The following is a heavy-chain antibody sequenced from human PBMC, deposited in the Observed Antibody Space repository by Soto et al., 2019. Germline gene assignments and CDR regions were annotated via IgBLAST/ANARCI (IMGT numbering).Heavy chain of an antibody. J-gene: IGHJ4*02. D-gene: IGHD5-12*01. CDR3: TTGQKWLQLSLGS. CDR2: IKSKTDGGTT. V-gene: IGHV3-15*01. Sequence: GSLRLSCAASGFTFSIAWMSWVRQAPGKGLEWVGRIKSKTDGGTTDYGAPVKGRFTISRDDSKDTLYLQMNSLKTEDTAVYYCTTGQKWLQLSLGSWGQGTPVTVSS. CDR1: GFTFSIAW.